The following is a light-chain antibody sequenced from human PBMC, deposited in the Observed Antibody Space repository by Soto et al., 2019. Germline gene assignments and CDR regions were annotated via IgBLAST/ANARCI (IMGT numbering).Light chain of an antibody. CDR1: QSVSSN. V-gene: IGKV3-15*01. J-gene: IGKJ4*01. CDR3: QQRTNWPPT. CDR2: GAS. Sequence: EIVMTQSPATLSVSPGERATLSCRASQSVSSNLAWYQQKPGQAPRLLIYGASTRATGIPARFSGSGSGTEFTLTINRLEPEDFAVYYCQQRTNWPPTFGGGTKVDIK.